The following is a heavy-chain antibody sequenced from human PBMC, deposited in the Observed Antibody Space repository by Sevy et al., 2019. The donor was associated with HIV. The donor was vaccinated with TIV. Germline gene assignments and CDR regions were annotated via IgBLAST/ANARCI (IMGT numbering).Heavy chain of an antibody. J-gene: IGHJ4*02. Sequence: GGSLRLSCVASGFSFSSYGMHWVRQAPGKGLEWVALISYHGTNKYYGDSVRGRFTVSRDNSRNTLYLQMDSLRAEDTAVYYCAKISEAYIQTGYPPDYWGQGTLVTVSS. CDR1: GFSFSSYG. CDR2: ISYHGTNK. V-gene: IGHV3-30*18. D-gene: IGHD5-18*01. CDR3: AKISEAYIQTGYPPDY.